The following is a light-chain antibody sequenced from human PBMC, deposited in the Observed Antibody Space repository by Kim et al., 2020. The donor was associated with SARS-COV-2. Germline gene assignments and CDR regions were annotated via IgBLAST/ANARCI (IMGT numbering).Light chain of an antibody. V-gene: IGKV3-11*01. J-gene: IGKJ4*01. CDR3: QHRNNWPST. Sequence: LSPEESATLSCRASQSVSTYLAWYQQKPGQAPRLLIYDASHRATGIPARFSGSGSGTDFTLTVNSLEPEDFAVYYCQHRNNWPSTFGGGTKVDIK. CDR2: DAS. CDR1: QSVSTY.